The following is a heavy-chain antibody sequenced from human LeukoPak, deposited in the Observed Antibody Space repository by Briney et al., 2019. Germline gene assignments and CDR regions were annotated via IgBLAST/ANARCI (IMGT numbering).Heavy chain of an antibody. CDR2: INPNSGNI. CDR1: GYTFTGYY. CDR3: ARIAAALNWFDP. D-gene: IGHD6-13*01. Sequence: EASVKVSCKASGYTFTGYYMHWVRRAPGQGLEWMGWINPNSGNINYAQKFEGRVTMTRDTSISTAYMELSRLRFDDTAVYYCARIAAALNWFDPWGQGTLVTVSS. V-gene: IGHV1-2*02. J-gene: IGHJ5*02.